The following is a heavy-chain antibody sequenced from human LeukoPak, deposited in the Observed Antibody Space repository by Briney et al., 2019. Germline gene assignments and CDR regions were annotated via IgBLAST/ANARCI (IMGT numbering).Heavy chain of an antibody. CDR3: ARDLGRQQLGESWFDP. J-gene: IGHJ5*02. D-gene: IGHD6-6*01. Sequence: SETLSLTCGVSGGSIKDFSYSWVRQPPGKGLEWIGYIYHSGSTYYNPSLKSRVTISVDRSKNQFSLKLSSVTAADTAVYYCARDLGRQQLGESWFDPWGQGTLVTVSS. V-gene: IGHV4-30-2*01. CDR1: GGSIKDFS. CDR2: IYHSGST.